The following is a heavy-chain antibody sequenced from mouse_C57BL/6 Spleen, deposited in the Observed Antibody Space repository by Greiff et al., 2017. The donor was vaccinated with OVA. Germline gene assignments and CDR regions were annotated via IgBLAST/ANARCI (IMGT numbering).Heavy chain of an antibody. V-gene: IGHV1-81*01. CDR3: ARGGGSSYDEY. CDR2: IYPRSGNT. Sequence: QVQLQQSGAELARPGASVKLSCTASGYTFTSYGISWVKQRTGQGLEWIGEIYPRSGNTYYTEKFKGQATLSADKSSSTAYMELRSLTSEDSAVYFCARGGGSSYDEYWGQGTTLTVSS. CDR1: GYTFTSYG. J-gene: IGHJ2*01. D-gene: IGHD1-1*01.